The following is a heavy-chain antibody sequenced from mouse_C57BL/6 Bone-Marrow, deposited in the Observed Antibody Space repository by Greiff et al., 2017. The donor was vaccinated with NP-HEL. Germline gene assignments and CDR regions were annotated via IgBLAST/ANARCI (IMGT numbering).Heavy chain of an antibody. CDR3: ARGKVLGWFAY. J-gene: IGHJ3*01. D-gene: IGHD2-14*01. CDR1: GYTFTSYW. CDR2: IHPNSGST. Sequence: QVQLQQPGAELVKPGASVKLSCKASGYTFTSYWMHWVKQRPGQGLEWIGMIHPNSGSTNYNSKFKSKATLTVDKSSTTASLQLSSLTSEDAAVYYCARGKVLGWFAYWGQGTLVTVSA. V-gene: IGHV1-64*01.